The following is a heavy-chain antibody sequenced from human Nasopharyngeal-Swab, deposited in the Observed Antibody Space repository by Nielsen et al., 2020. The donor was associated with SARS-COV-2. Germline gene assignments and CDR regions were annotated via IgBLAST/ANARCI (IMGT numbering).Heavy chain of an antibody. CDR1: GFIFSDYS. CDR3: ARDRDWAFDV. CDR2: IRSSNDI. V-gene: IGHV3-69-1*01. Sequence: GESLKISCAASGFIFSDYSMNWVRQALGKGLEWISYIRSSNDIYYADSVKGRFTISRDHAKNSLYLQMSSLRVEDTAVYYCARDRDWAFDVWGQGAVVTVSS. D-gene: IGHD2-21*01. J-gene: IGHJ3*01.